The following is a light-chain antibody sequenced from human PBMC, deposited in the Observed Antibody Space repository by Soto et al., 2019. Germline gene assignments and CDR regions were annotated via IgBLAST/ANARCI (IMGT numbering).Light chain of an antibody. J-gene: IGLJ2*01. Sequence: QSVLTQPPSVSGAPGQRVTISCTGSSSNIGAGYDVHWYQQLPGTAPKLLTYGNSNRPSGVPDQFSGSKSGTSASLVITGLQAEDEADYYCQPYDSSLSGVVFGGGTKLTVL. CDR1: SSNIGAGYD. V-gene: IGLV1-40*01. CDR3: QPYDSSLSGVV. CDR2: GNS.